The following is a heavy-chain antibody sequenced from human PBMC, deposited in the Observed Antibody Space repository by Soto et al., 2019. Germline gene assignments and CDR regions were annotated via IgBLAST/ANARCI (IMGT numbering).Heavy chain of an antibody. CDR1: GFTLGSYW. D-gene: IGHD3-9*01. CDR2: IKQDGTEK. Sequence: PGGSLRLSCAASGFTLGSYWMNWVRQAPGKGLEWVATIKQDGTEKYYVDSVKGRFTNSRDNTKNSLYLQMNSLRAEDTAVYYCARGAFYDVLTGYSVRGMDVWGQGTTVTVS. CDR3: ARGAFYDVLTGYSVRGMDV. J-gene: IGHJ6*02. V-gene: IGHV3-7*04.